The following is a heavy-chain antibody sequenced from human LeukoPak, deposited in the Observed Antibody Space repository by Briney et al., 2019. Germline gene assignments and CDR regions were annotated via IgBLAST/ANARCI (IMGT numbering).Heavy chain of an antibody. CDR1: GYTLTSYD. CDR3: ARGGNREYELLLNWFDP. J-gene: IGHJ5*02. V-gene: IGHV1-69*13. D-gene: IGHD1-26*01. Sequence: ASVKVSCKASGYTLTSYDINWVRQAPGQGLEWMGGIIPAFGAANYAQRFQGRVTITADESTSTVYMEMTGLRSEDAAVYYCARGGNREYELLLNWFDPWGQGTPVSVSS. CDR2: IIPAFGAA.